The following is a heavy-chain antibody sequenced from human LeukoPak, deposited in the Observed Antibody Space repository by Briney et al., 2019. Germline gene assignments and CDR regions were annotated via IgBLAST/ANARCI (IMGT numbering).Heavy chain of an antibody. Sequence: SETLSLTCTVSGGSISSYYWSWIRQPPGKGLEWIGYIYYSGTTNYNPYLKSRVTISVDTSKNQFSMKLRSVTAADTAVYYCARTRGGLGYDYWGQGTLVTVSS. CDR2: IYYSGTT. J-gene: IGHJ4*02. CDR1: GGSISSYY. D-gene: IGHD3-16*01. V-gene: IGHV4-59*01. CDR3: ARTRGGLGYDY.